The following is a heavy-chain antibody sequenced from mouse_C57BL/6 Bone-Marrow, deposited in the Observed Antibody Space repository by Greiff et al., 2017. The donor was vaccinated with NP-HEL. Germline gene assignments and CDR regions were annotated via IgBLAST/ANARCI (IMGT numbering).Heavy chain of an antibody. D-gene: IGHD3-3*01. Sequence: EVQLVESGGGLVQPKGSLKLSCAASGFSFNTYAMTWVRQAPGKGLEWVARIRSKSNNYATYYADSVKDRFTISRDDSESMLYLQMNNLKTEDTAMYDCVSPANTFAYWGQGTLVTVSA. CDR2: IRSKSNNYAT. J-gene: IGHJ3*01. V-gene: IGHV10-1*01. CDR1: GFSFNTYA. CDR3: VSPANTFAY.